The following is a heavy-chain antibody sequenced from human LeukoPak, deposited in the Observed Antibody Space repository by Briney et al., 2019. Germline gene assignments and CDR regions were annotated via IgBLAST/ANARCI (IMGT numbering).Heavy chain of an antibody. CDR1: GFTFSSYA. D-gene: IGHD3-10*01. CDR3: AKDQFTMVRGVSLGPYDY. V-gene: IGHV3-23*01. Sequence: PGGSLRLSCAASGFTFSSYAMSWVRQAPGKGLEWVSAISGSGGSTYYADSVKGRFTISRDNSKNTLYLQMNSLRAEDTAVYYCAKDQFTMVRGVSLGPYDYWGQGTLVTVSP. CDR2: ISGSGGST. J-gene: IGHJ4*02.